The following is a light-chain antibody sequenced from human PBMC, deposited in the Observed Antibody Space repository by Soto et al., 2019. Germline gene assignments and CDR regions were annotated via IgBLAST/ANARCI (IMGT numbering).Light chain of an antibody. V-gene: IGLV2-18*01. CDR2: DVS. J-gene: IGLJ1*01. CDR1: ISDVGSYNR. Sequence: QSALTQPPSVSGSPGQSVTISCTGTISDVGSYNRVSWYQQPPCTAPKLRIYDVSNRPSGVPDRFSGSKSGNTASLTISGLQAEDEADYYCSLYTSNFTYVFGTGTKLTVL. CDR3: SLYTSNFTYV.